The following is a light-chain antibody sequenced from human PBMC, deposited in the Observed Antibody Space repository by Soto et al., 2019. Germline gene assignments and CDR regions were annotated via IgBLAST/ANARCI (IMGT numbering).Light chain of an antibody. CDR3: QQYATSLTWT. CDR2: GAS. V-gene: IGKV3-20*01. Sequence: EIVLTQSPGTLSLSPGERATLSCRASQSVSSRYLAWYQQKPGQAPRLLISGASSRATGTPDRFSGSGSGTDFTLTISRLEPEDFAVYYCQQYATSLTWTFGQGTKVEIK. CDR1: QSVSSRY. J-gene: IGKJ1*01.